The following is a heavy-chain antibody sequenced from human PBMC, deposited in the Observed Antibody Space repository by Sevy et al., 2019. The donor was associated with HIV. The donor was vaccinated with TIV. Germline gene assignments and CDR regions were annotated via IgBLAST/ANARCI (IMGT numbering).Heavy chain of an antibody. CDR2: IYWDDDT. Sequence: SGPTLVKPTQTLTLTCTFSGFSLSTSGVGVGWIHQPPGKALEWLALIYWDDDTRYSPSLKSRLNITKDTSTNQVVLTMTNMDPVDTATYFCAHRRMVRGVITAPFDYWGQGTLVTVSS. V-gene: IGHV2-5*02. J-gene: IGHJ4*02. CDR1: GFSLSTSGVG. CDR3: AHRRMVRGVITAPFDY. D-gene: IGHD3-10*01.